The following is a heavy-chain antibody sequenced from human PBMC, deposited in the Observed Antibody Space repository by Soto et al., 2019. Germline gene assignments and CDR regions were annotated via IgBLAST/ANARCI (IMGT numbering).Heavy chain of an antibody. CDR2: VIPILDIS. V-gene: IGHV1-69*08. Sequence: QVQLVQSGPEVKKPGSSVMVSCTASGGTLSHYTMSWLRQAPGQGLEYMGMVIPILDISNYAQKFQGRVTISADKSTNTAYMELSSLRSDATAVYYCATEVLVVGQSGATSGFGPWGQGTQVTVSS. CDR1: GGTLSHYT. CDR3: ATEVLVVGQSGATSGFGP. J-gene: IGHJ5*02. D-gene: IGHD1-26*01.